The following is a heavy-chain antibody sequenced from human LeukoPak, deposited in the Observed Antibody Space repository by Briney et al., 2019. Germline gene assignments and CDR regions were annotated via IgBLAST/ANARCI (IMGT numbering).Heavy chain of an antibody. CDR2: IYYSGST. CDR1: DGSISSYY. V-gene: IGHV4-59*01. D-gene: IGHD5-24*01. Sequence: SETLSLTCTVSDGSISSYYWNWIRQPPGRGLEWIGYIYYSGSTNYNPSPKSRVTISVDTSKNQFSLKLSAVTAADTAVYYCARVRDGYNFDFDIWGQGTMVTVSS. CDR3: ARVRDGYNFDFDI. J-gene: IGHJ3*02.